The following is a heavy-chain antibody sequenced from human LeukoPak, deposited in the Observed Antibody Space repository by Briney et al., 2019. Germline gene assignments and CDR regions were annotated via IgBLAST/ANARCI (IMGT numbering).Heavy chain of an antibody. D-gene: IGHD2-21*02. CDR2: ISGSGGST. Sequence: GGSLRLSCAASGFTFSSYAMSWVRQAPGKGLQWVSIISGSGGSTYYADSVKGRFTISRDNSKNTLYLQMNSLRAEDTALYYCAKSIMVVTGHYYFDYWGQGTLVTVSS. CDR1: GFTFSSYA. J-gene: IGHJ4*02. V-gene: IGHV3-23*01. CDR3: AKSIMVVTGHYYFDY.